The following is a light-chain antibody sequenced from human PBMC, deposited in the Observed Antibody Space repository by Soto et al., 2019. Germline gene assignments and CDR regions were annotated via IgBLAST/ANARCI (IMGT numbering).Light chain of an antibody. J-gene: IGLJ2*01. CDR2: GNS. CDR1: SSNIGAGYD. Sequence: QSVLTQPPSVSGAPGQRVTIFCTGSSSNIGAGYDVHWYQQLPGTATQLLTFGNSNRPSGVPDRFSGSKSGTSASLAITGLQAEDESDYYCQSYDSSLSGYVVFGGGTQVTVL. V-gene: IGLV1-40*01. CDR3: QSYDSSLSGYVV.